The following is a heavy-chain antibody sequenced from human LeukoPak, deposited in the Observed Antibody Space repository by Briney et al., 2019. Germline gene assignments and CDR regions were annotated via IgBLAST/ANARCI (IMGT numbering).Heavy chain of an antibody. CDR2: IKQDGSEE. D-gene: IGHD6-6*01. Sequence: GGSLRLSCAASGFTFSNYWMSWVRQAPGKGLEWVANIKQDGSEEVYVDSLKGRFTISRDNAKNSLFLQMNTLRAEDTAVYYCARDPYSSTWSYGMDVWGQGTTVTVPS. CDR1: GFTFSNYW. J-gene: IGHJ6*02. CDR3: ARDPYSSTWSYGMDV. V-gene: IGHV3-7*05.